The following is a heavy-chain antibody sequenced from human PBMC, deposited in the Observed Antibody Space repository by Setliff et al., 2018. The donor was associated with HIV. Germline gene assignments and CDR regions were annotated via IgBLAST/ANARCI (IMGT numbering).Heavy chain of an antibody. J-gene: IGHJ4*02. CDR3: ARVPFTTGFDY. Sequence: SETLSLTCAVYGGSFSGYYWSWIRQPPGKGLEWIGEINHSGSTNYNPSLKSRVTISVDTSKNHFSLKLSSVTAADTAVFYCARVPFTTGFDYWGQGILVTVSS. D-gene: IGHD3-3*01. CDR1: GGSFSGYY. CDR2: INHSGST. V-gene: IGHV4-34*01.